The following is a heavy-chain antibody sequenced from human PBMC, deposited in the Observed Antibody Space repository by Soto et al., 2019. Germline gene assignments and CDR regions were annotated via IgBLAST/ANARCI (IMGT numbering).Heavy chain of an antibody. CDR2: YVPEDGKT. J-gene: IGHJ4*02. V-gene: IGHV1-24*01. CDR1: GSTLSEFS. Sequence: QVQLEQSGAEVKKPGASVRVSCKISGSTLSEFSMHWVRQAPGKGLEWMGGYVPEDGKTIYAPKFQDRVIMTEDTSTATAYMELSSLRSDDTAVYFCATGVGWGFIYGLQYWGQGTPVTVSS. CDR3: ATGVGWGFIYGLQY. D-gene: IGHD5-18*01.